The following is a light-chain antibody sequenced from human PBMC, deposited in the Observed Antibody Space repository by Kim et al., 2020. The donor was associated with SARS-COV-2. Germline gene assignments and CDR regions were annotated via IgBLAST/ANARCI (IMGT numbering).Light chain of an antibody. CDR2: GAS. CDR3: QQYGSSRGT. Sequence: PGRRATLSCRASQSVSSSYLAWYQQKXGQAPRLLIYGASSRATGIPDRFSGSGSGTDFTLTISRLEPEDFAVYYCQQYGSSRGTFGQGTKV. V-gene: IGKV3-20*01. CDR1: QSVSSSY. J-gene: IGKJ1*01.